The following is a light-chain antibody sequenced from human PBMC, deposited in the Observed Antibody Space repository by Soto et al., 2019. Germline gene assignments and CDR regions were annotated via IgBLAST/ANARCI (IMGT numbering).Light chain of an antibody. V-gene: IGKV3-11*01. CDR3: QQRSNWPGT. CDR1: QSVSSY. Sequence: EIVLTQSPATLSLSPGERDTLSCRASQSVSSYLAWYQQKPGQAPRLLIYDASNRATGIPARFSGSGSGTDFTLTISSLEPEDFAVYYCQQRSNWPGTFGQGTKVEIK. J-gene: IGKJ1*01. CDR2: DAS.